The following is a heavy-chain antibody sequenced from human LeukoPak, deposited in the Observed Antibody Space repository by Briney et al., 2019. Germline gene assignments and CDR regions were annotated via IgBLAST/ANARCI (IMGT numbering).Heavy chain of an antibody. J-gene: IGHJ3*02. CDR1: GFTFRNFW. V-gene: IGHV3-7*03. CDR2: IMKDGGQK. CDR3: VRLHYYDSSGYPAASDI. Sequence: GGSLRLSCAASGFTFRNFWMNWARQAPGKGLEWVASIMKDGGQKKYVDSVKGRFTISRDNAQNSLYLQMSGLRAEDTAMYYCVRLHYYDSSGYPAASDIWGQGTPVTVSS. D-gene: IGHD3-22*01.